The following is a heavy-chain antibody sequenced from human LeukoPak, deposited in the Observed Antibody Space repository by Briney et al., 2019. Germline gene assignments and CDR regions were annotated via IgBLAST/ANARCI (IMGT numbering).Heavy chain of an antibody. D-gene: IGHD3-10*01. CDR1: GFTFSSYA. Sequence: GGSLRLSCAASGFTFSSYAMSWVRQAPGKGLEWVAFISNNGRNKDYADSVKGRFTISRDNSKNTLYLQVNSLRPDDTAVYYCTRDLTDHYSIDYWGQGTLVTVSS. V-gene: IGHV3-30*04. CDR2: ISNNGRNK. J-gene: IGHJ4*02. CDR3: TRDLTDHYSIDY.